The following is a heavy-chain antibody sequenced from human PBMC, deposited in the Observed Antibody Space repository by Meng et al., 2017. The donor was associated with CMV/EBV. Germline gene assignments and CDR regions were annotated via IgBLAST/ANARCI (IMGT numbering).Heavy chain of an antibody. CDR3: ARDKDGDGYNIGNGMDV. D-gene: IGHD5-24*01. CDR2: IYYSGST. V-gene: IGHV4-59*01. Sequence: SETLSLTCTVSGGSISSYYWSWIRQPPGKGLEWIGYIYYSGSTNYNPSLKSRVTISVDTSKNQFSLELSSVTAADTAVYYYARDKDGDGYNIGNGMDVWGQGTTVTVSS. CDR1: GGSISSYY. J-gene: IGHJ6*02.